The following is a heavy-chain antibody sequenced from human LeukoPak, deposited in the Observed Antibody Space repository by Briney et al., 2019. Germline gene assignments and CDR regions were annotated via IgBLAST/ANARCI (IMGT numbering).Heavy chain of an antibody. J-gene: IGHJ4*02. D-gene: IGHD3-22*01. Sequence: SETLSLTCTVSGGSISSSRDYWGWIRQPPGKGLEWIGSIYYSGSTYYNPSLKSRVTISVDTSKNQFSLKLSSVTAADTAVYYCARHGRNKIVVDLHYFDYWGQGSLVTVSS. CDR1: GGSISSSRDY. CDR2: IYYSGST. V-gene: IGHV4-39*01. CDR3: ARHGRNKIVVDLHYFDY.